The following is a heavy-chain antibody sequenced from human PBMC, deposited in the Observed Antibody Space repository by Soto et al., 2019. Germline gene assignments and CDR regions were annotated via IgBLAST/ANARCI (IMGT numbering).Heavy chain of an antibody. D-gene: IGHD5-12*01. CDR3: ARVLRGYSGFEDYYDY. Sequence: GGSLRLSCAASGCTFSSYDMHWVRQPTGKGLEWVSAIGTAGDTYYPDSVKGRFTISRENAKNSLYLQMNSLRAGDTAVYYCARVLRGYSGFEDYYDYWGQGALVTVSS. V-gene: IGHV3-13*04. CDR2: IGTAGDT. CDR1: GCTFSSYD. J-gene: IGHJ4*02.